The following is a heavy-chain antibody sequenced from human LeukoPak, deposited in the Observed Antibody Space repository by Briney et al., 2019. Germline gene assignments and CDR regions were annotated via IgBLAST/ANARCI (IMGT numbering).Heavy chain of an antibody. D-gene: IGHD3-22*01. CDR2: ISGSGGST. V-gene: IGHV3-23*01. CDR3: AKNGYYDSSGYSDY. Sequence: GGSLRLSCAASGFTFSSYAMSWVRQAPGKGLEWASAISGSGGSTYYADSVKGRFTISRDNSKNTLYLQMNSLRAEDTAVYYCAKNGYYDSSGYSDYWGQGTLVTVSS. J-gene: IGHJ4*02. CDR1: GFTFSSYA.